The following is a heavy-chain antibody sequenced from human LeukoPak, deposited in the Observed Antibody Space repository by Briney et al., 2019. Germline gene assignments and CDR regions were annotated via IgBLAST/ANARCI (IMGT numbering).Heavy chain of an antibody. Sequence: GGSLRLSCAVSGFTFSDYWMHWVRHVPGKGLLWDSRINDDGSSANYADSVKGRFTISRDNAQNTLYLQMDSLRADDTAVYYCARVFDPNDFWSGYCFDFWGQGTLVTVSS. CDR2: INDDGSSA. V-gene: IGHV3-74*01. CDR1: GFTFSDYW. CDR3: ARVFDPNDFWSGYCFDF. D-gene: IGHD3-3*01. J-gene: IGHJ4*02.